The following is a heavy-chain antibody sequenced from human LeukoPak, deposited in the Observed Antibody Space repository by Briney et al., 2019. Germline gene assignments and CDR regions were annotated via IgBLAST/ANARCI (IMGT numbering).Heavy chain of an antibody. V-gene: IGHV3-53*01. CDR1: GFTFSNFD. J-gene: IGHJ5*02. D-gene: IGHD3-22*01. CDR2: IYRDGRT. Sequence: GGSLRLSCAASGFTFSNFDMHWVRQAPGKGLEWVSVIYRDGRTYYTESVKGRFTVSRDNSKNTVDLQMNNLRAEDTAVYYCAREVTYYYDSRGWFDTWGQGTLVTVSS. CDR3: AREVTYYYDSRGWFDT.